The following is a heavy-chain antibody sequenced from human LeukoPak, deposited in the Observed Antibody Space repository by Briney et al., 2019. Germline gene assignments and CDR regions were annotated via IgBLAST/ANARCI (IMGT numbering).Heavy chain of an antibody. CDR3: ATRGPPGAFDI. D-gene: IGHD3-10*01. CDR2: IYYSGST. V-gene: IGHV4-61*08. Sequence: PSQTLSLTCTVSGGSISSGGYYWSWIRQPPGKGLEWIGYIYYSGSTNYNPSLKSRVTISVDTSKNQFSLKLSSVTAADTAVYYCATRGPPGAFDIWGQGTMVTVSS. CDR1: GGSISSGGYY. J-gene: IGHJ3*02.